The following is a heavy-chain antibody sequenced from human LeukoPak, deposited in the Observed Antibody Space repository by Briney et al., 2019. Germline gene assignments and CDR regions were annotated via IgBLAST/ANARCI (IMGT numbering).Heavy chain of an antibody. CDR1: GFTVTNAW. D-gene: IGHD3-22*01. CDR3: TTVYSDSSGYYFNYCDY. V-gene: IGHV3-15*01. CDR2: IKSKTDGETT. Sequence: PGGSLRLSCAASGFTVTNAWMSWVRQAPGKGLEWVGRIKSKTDGETTDYAAPVKGRFTISRDDSKNTLYLRMNSLKTEDTAVYYCTTVYSDSSGYYFNYCDYWGQGTLVTVST. J-gene: IGHJ4*02.